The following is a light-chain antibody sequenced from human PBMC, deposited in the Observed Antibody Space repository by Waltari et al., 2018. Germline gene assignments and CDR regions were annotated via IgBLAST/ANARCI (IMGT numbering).Light chain of an antibody. CDR1: SLRRYY. V-gene: IGLV3-19*01. CDR3: NSRDSNNNHAVL. CDR2: DRN. J-gene: IGLJ3*02. Sequence: SSELTQDPAVSVALGQTVRITCQGDSLRRYYASWYQQKPGQAPLLVIYDRNNRPSGIPDRFSGSSSGNTASLTIPGAQAEDEADYYCNSRDSNNNHAVLFGGGTRLTVL.